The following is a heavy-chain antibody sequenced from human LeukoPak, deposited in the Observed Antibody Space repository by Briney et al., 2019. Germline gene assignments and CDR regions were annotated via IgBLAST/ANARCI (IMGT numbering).Heavy chain of an antibody. CDR2: IFYVGST. J-gene: IGHJ3*02. V-gene: IGHV4-59*11. D-gene: IGHD3-22*01. CDR1: GDSIGSHY. CDR3: ARDYYDSRGEAFDI. Sequence: SETLSLTCTVSGDSIGSHYWSWIRQPPGKGLEWSGYIFYVGSTNYNPSLKSRVTISVDTSKNQFSLKLNSVTAADTAVYYCARDYYDSRGEAFDIWGQGIMVTVSS.